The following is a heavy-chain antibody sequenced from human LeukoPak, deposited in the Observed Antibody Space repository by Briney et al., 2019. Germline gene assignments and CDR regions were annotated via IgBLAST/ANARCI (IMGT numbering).Heavy chain of an antibody. V-gene: IGHV3-30*02. CDR1: GFTFSSYG. CDR3: AKDQDLYCSGGSCYPFDY. J-gene: IGHJ4*02. Sequence: GGSLRLSCAASGFTFSSYGMHWVRQAPGKGLEWVAFIRYDGSNKYYADSVKGRFTISRDNSKNTLYLQMNSLRAEDTAVYYCAKDQDLYCSGGSCYPFDYWGQGTLVTVSS. D-gene: IGHD2-15*01. CDR2: IRYDGSNK.